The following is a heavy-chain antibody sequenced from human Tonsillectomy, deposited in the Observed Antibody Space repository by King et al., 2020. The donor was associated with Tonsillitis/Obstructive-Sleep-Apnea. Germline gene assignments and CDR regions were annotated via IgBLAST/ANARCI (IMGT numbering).Heavy chain of an antibody. CDR1: GFTFSSYA. D-gene: IGHD6-19*01. Sequence: VQLVESGGGLVQPGGSLRLSCEASGFTFSSYAMSWVRQAPGKGLEWVSGISGSGGSTYYADSVKGRFTISRENSKNTLYLQTNSLRAADTAVYYCAKSHRGVAGDFAYCGQGTLVTVSS. CDR2: ISGSGGST. V-gene: IGHV3-23*04. CDR3: AKSHRGVAGDFAY. J-gene: IGHJ4*02.